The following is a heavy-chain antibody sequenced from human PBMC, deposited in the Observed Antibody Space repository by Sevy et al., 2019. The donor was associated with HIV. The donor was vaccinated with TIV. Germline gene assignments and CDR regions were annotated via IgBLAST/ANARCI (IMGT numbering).Heavy chain of an antibody. D-gene: IGHD1-1*01. CDR2: IKSKTDGGTT. V-gene: IGHV3-15*01. J-gene: IGHJ6*02. Sequence: VGSLRLSCAASGFTFSNAWMSWVRQAPGKGLEWVGRIKSKTDGGTTDYAAPVKGRFTISRDDSKNTLYLQMNSLKTEDTAVYYCTTVGTGSTRPTIYYYYGMDVWGQGTTVTVSS. CDR1: GFTFSNAW. CDR3: TTVGTGSTRPTIYYYYGMDV.